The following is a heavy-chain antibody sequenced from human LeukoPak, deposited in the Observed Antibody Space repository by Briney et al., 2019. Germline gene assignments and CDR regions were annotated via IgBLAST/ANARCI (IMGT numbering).Heavy chain of an antibody. CDR3: ARERVGKSTTWYDLGYYYHGLDV. V-gene: IGHV3-30*04. CDR1: GFTFSHSA. D-gene: IGHD3-3*01. J-gene: IGHJ6*02. CDR2: ISYDGSQK. Sequence: GGSLRLSCTASGFTFSHSAMHWVRQAPGKGLEWVAVISYDGSQKYYADSVKGRFTNSRDNSKNLLSLQLNNLRPEDTALYYCARERVGKSTTWYDLGYYYHGLDVWGQGTTVIVSS.